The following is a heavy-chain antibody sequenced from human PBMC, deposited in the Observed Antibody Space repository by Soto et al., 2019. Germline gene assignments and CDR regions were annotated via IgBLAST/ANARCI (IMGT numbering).Heavy chain of an antibody. CDR1: GFTISSNY. CDR2: MYAAGST. Sequence: EVQLVESGGGLVQPGGSLRLSCAVTGFTISSNYMNWVRQAPGKGLEWVSVMYAAGSTYYEDSVKGRFNISRDNSKNTVYLQMNSLRGEDTAVYYYARGSNSNNWKLFDYWGQGTLVTVSS. V-gene: IGHV3-66*01. CDR3: ARGSNSNNWKLFDY. D-gene: IGHD1-1*01. J-gene: IGHJ4*02.